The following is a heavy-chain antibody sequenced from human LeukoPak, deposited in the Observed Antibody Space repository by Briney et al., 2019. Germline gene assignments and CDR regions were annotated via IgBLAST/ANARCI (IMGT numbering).Heavy chain of an antibody. J-gene: IGHJ6*02. V-gene: IGHV3-33*06. Sequence: GRCLRLSCAASRFTLSSYGMNWVGQAAGKGLEGVAGMWYDGSNKYYADSVKGRFTISRDNSKNTLYLQMNSLRAEDTAVYYCAKVHLGMVRGVIVESYYYYYGMDVWGQGTTVTVSS. CDR3: AKVHLGMVRGVIVESYYYYYGMDV. D-gene: IGHD3-10*01. CDR2: MWYDGSNK. CDR1: RFTLSSYG.